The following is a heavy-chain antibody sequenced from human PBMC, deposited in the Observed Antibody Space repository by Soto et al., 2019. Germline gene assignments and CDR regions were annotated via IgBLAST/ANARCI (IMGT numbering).Heavy chain of an antibody. CDR3: ARISNSLPDY. CDR2: INPGRGST. V-gene: IGHV1-46*01. CDR1: GYTFTNYH. Sequence: QVQLVQSGAEVKKPGASVKVSCKASGYTFTNYHIHWVRQAPGQGLEWMGIINPGRGSTTYAHKFQGRVTMTRDTSTSTVYMELDSLRSDDTAVYFCARISNSLPDYWGQGTLVTVSS. D-gene: IGHD1-1*01. J-gene: IGHJ4*02.